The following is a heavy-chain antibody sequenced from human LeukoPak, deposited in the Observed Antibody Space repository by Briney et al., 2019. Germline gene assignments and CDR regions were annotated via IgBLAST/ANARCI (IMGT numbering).Heavy chain of an antibody. Sequence: PSETLSLTCAVSGGSISGSNWWSWVRQPPGKGLEWIGEIYHSGSTNYNPSLKSRVTISVDKSKNQFSLKLSSVTAADTAVYYCARGSYNWNDGAFDIWGQGTMVTVSS. CDR1: GGSISGSNW. CDR2: IYHSGST. D-gene: IGHD1-1*01. V-gene: IGHV4-4*02. J-gene: IGHJ3*02. CDR3: ARGSYNWNDGAFDI.